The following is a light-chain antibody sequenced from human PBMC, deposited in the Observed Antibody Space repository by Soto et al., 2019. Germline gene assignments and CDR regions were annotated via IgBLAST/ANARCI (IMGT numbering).Light chain of an antibody. Sequence: VLTQPPSVSWAPGQSVTISCTGSSSNIGAGYDVHWYQQLPGTAPKLLIYGNSNRPSGVPDRFSGPKSGTSASLAVTGLQAEDEADYYCQSYDSSLSGFYVFGTGTKVTVL. CDR1: SSNIGAGYD. J-gene: IGLJ1*01. CDR3: QSYDSSLSGFYV. V-gene: IGLV1-40*01. CDR2: GNS.